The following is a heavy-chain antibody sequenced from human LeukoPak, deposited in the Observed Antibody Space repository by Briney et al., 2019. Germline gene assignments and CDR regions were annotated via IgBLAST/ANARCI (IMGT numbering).Heavy chain of an antibody. D-gene: IGHD5-24*01. CDR1: GFTVSSNY. CDR3: ARGRWLQNFYYFYY. Sequence: PGGSLILSCAASGFTVSSNYMSWVRQAPGKGLEWVSVIYSGGSTYYADSVKGRFTISRDNSKNTLYLQMNSLRAEDTAVYYCARGRWLQNFYYFYYWGEGTLVTVSS. CDR2: IYSGGST. V-gene: IGHV3-53*01. J-gene: IGHJ4*02.